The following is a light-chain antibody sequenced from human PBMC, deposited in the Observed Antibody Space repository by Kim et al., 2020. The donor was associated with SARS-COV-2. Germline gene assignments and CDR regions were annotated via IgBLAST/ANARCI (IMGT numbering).Light chain of an antibody. CDR3: QVWDSSSDPVV. V-gene: IGLV3-21*04. Sequence: PEKTAGITCGGNNIGSKSVHWSQQKPGQARVLVIYYDSDRPSGIPDRFSGANAGNTATLTISRVEAGDEADYYCQVWDSSSDPVVFGGGTQLTVL. CDR2: YDS. CDR1: NIGSKS. J-gene: IGLJ2*01.